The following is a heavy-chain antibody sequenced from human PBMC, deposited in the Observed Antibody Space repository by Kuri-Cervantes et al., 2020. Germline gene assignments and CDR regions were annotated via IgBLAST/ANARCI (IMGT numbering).Heavy chain of an antibody. CDR1: GGSISSYY. J-gene: IGHJ6*02. CDR3: ASAGRDRDYYYGMDV. D-gene: IGHD3-10*01. V-gene: IGHV4-59*01. Sequence: SETLSLTCTVSGGSISSYYWSWIRQPPGKGLEWIGYIYYSGSTNYNPSLKSRVTISVDTSKNQFSLKLSSVTAADTAVYYCASAGRDRDYYYGMDVWGQGTTVTVPS. CDR2: IYYSGST.